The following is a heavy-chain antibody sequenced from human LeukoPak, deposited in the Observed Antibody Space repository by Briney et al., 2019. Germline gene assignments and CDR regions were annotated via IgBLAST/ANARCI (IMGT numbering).Heavy chain of an antibody. Sequence: KPSETLSLTCTVSGGSISSYYWSWILQPAGKGLEWIGRIYISGSTNYNPSLKSRVTMSVDTSKNQFSLKLSSVTAADTAVYYCARGGYCSSTSCYAGYYYYYYMDVWGKGTTVTISS. V-gene: IGHV4-4*07. CDR1: GGSISSYY. CDR3: ARGGYCSSTSCYAGYYYYYYMDV. CDR2: IYISGST. D-gene: IGHD2-2*01. J-gene: IGHJ6*03.